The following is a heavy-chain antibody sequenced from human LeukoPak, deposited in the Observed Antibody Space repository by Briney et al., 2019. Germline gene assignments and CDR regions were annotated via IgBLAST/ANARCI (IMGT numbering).Heavy chain of an antibody. Sequence: GGSLRLSCAASGFTFSSYGMHWVRQAPGKGLEWVAVISYDGSNKYYADSVKGRFTISRDNSKNTLYLQMNSLRAEDTAVYYCAKDQGSGYDFDYWGQGTLITVSS. CDR1: GFTFSSYG. V-gene: IGHV3-30*18. D-gene: IGHD5-12*01. CDR2: ISYDGSNK. J-gene: IGHJ4*02. CDR3: AKDQGSGYDFDY.